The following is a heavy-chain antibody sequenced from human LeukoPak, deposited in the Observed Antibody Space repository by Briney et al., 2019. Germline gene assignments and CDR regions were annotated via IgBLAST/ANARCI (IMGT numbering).Heavy chain of an antibody. CDR2: ISAYNGNT. CDR1: GYTFTSYG. V-gene: IGHV1-18*01. CDR3: ARDLYSSGWYGQFDY. J-gene: IGHJ4*02. D-gene: IGHD6-19*01. Sequence: ASVKVSCKASGYTFTSYGISWVRQAPGQGLEWMGWISAYNGNTNYAQKLQGRVTMTTDTSTSTASMELRSLRSDDTAVYYCARDLYSSGWYGQFDYWGQGTLVTVSS.